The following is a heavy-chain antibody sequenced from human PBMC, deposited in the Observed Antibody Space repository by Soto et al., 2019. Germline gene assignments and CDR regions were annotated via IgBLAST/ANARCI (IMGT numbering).Heavy chain of an antibody. D-gene: IGHD2-8*01. CDR1: GYTLTNYA. V-gene: IGHV1-3*01. J-gene: IGHJ4*02. CDR3: TRDLNGGNPFDY. CDR2: IDPGSGNP. Sequence: QVQLVQSGAEVKKPGASVRVSCKASGYTLTNYAIHCVRQAAGQRFEWLAWIDPGSGNPTYSQKFQGRITLSRDNSASTFYMDLSSLTSEDTAVYFCTRDLNGGNPFDYWGQGTLVTVSS.